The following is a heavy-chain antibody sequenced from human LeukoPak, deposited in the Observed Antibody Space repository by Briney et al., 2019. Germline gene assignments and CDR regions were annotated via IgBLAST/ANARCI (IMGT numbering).Heavy chain of an antibody. Sequence: SETLSRTCTVSGGSISSSSYYWGWIRQPPGKGLEWIGSIYYSGSTYYNPSLKSRVTISVDTSKNQFSLKLSSVTAADTAVYYCATTSLGYSSGWYYFDYWGQGTLVTVSS. J-gene: IGHJ4*02. CDR1: GGSISSSSYY. D-gene: IGHD6-19*01. V-gene: IGHV4-39*01. CDR2: IYYSGST. CDR3: ATTSLGYSSGWYYFDY.